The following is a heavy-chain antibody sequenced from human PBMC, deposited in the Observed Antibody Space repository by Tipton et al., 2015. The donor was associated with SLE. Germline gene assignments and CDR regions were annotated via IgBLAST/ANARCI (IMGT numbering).Heavy chain of an antibody. D-gene: IGHD5-12*01. J-gene: IGHJ4*02. CDR2: IYTSGST. Sequence: TLSLTCTVSGGSISSHYWSWIRQPPGKGLEWIGYIYTSGSTNYNPSLKSRVTISVDTSKNQFSLKLSSVTAADTAVYYCARGGYSGYDPSGGGSFDYWGQGTLVTVSS. CDR3: ARGGYSGYDPSGGGSFDY. V-gene: IGHV4-4*08. CDR1: GGSISSHY.